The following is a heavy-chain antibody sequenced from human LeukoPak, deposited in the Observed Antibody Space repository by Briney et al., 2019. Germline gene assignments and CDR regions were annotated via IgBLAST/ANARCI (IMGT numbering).Heavy chain of an antibody. V-gene: IGHV4-59*01. Sequence: PSETLSLTCTVSGGSISSYYWSWIRQPPGKGLEWIGYIYYSGSTNYNPSLKSRVTISVDTSKNQFSLKLSSVTAADTAVYYCARDHGSGSYGYNWFDPWGQGTLVTVSS. D-gene: IGHD3-10*01. J-gene: IGHJ5*02. CDR2: IYYSGST. CDR3: ARDHGSGSYGYNWFDP. CDR1: GGSISSYY.